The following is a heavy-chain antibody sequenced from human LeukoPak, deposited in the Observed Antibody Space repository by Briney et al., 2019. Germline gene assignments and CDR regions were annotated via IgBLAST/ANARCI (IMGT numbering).Heavy chain of an antibody. Sequence: KTSETLFLTCTVSGGSISSYYWSWIRQPAGKGLEWIGRIYTSGSTNYNPSLKSRVTMSVDTSKNQFSLKLSSVTAADTAVYYCARASYYYDSSGYRWFDPWGQGTLVTVSS. J-gene: IGHJ5*02. CDR1: GGSISSYY. V-gene: IGHV4-4*07. CDR3: ARASYYYDSSGYRWFDP. CDR2: IYTSGST. D-gene: IGHD3-22*01.